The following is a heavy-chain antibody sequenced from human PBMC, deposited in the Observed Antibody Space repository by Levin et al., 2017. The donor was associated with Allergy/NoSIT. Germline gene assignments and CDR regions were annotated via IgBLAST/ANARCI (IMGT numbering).Heavy chain of an antibody. J-gene: IGHJ4*02. CDR2: ISAVAL. D-gene: IGHD5-18*01. CDR1: GFSFRDYA. V-gene: IGHV3-23*01. Sequence: LSLPCAASGFSFRDYAMSWVRQAPGKGLEWVSTISAVALYADSVKGRFTISRDNFRNTLYLQVNSLRAEDTAIYYCAKGSEGFSYGLFDSWGQGTLVTVSS. CDR3: AKGSEGFSYGLFDS.